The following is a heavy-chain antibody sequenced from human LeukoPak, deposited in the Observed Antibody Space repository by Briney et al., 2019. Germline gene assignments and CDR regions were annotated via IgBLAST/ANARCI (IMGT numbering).Heavy chain of an antibody. J-gene: IGHJ4*02. V-gene: IGHV5-51*01. Sequence: HGESLKISCKGSGSRFATYWIGWVRQLPGKGLEWMGIIYPGDSDTTYSPSFQGQVTISADKSISTAYLQWSSLKASDTAMYYCARPTRGNGGYNLDYWGQGALVTVSS. D-gene: IGHD5-12*01. CDR1: GSRFATYW. CDR3: ARPTRGNGGYNLDY. CDR2: IYPGDSDT.